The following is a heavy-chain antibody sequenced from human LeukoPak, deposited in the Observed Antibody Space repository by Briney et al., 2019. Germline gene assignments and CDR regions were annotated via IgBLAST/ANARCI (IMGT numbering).Heavy chain of an antibody. Sequence: GRSLRLSCAASGFTFDDYAMHWVRQAPGKGLEWVSGISWNSGSIGYADSVKGRFTISRDNAKNSLYLQMNSLRAEDTALYYCAKDRMEYSSSFDYWGQGTLVTISS. J-gene: IGHJ4*02. CDR1: GFTFDDYA. V-gene: IGHV3-9*01. CDR3: AKDRMEYSSSFDY. CDR2: ISWNSGSI. D-gene: IGHD6-6*01.